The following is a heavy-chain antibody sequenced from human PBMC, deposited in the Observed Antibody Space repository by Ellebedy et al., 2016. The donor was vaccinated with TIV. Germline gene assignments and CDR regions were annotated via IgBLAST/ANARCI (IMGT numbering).Heavy chain of an antibody. D-gene: IGHD6-6*01. V-gene: IGHV3-48*02. Sequence: PGGSLRLSCAASGFTFSSYSMNWVRQAPGRGLEWVSYITSSSSTIHYADSVKGRFTIARDNAKNSLYLQRNSLRDEDTAVYYCATSDAFDIWGQGAVVTVSS. CDR2: ITSSSSTI. J-gene: IGHJ3*02. CDR1: GFTFSSYS. CDR3: ATSDAFDI.